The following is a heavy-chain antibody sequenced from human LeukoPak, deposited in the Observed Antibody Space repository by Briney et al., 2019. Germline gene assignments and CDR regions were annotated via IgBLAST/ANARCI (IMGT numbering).Heavy chain of an antibody. J-gene: IGHJ6*03. Sequence: PSETLSLTCAVYGGSFSGYYWSWIRQPPGKGLEWIGEINQSGSTNHNPSLKSRVTISVGTSKNQFSLKLSSVTAADTAVYYCARQNFYRYCRSTSCYRPYYYYYMDVWGKGTTVTISS. CDR3: ARQNFYRYCRSTSCYRPYYYYYMDV. D-gene: IGHD2-2*01. CDR1: GGSFSGYY. CDR2: INQSGST. V-gene: IGHV4-34*01.